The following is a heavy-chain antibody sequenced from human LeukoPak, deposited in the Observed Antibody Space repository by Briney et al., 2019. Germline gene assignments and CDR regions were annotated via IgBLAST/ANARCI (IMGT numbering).Heavy chain of an antibody. CDR3: ARDSGSYRGYFDY. CDR2: ISGSGGST. V-gene: IGHV3-23*01. CDR1: GFTFSSYA. Sequence: GGSLRLSCAASGFTFSSYAMSWVRQAPGKGLEWVSAISGSGGSTYYADSVKGRFTISRDNSKNTLYLQMNSLRAEDTAVYYCARDSGSYRGYFDYWGQGTLVTVSS. J-gene: IGHJ4*02. D-gene: IGHD1-26*01.